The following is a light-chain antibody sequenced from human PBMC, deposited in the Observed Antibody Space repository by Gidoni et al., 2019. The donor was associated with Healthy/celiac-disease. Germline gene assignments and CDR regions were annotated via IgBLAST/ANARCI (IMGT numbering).Light chain of an antibody. CDR1: SSDVGSYNL. CDR3: CSYAGSRV. CDR2: EGS. J-gene: IGLJ3*02. V-gene: IGLV2-23*01. Sequence: QSALTQPASVSGSPGQSITISCTGTSSDVGSYNLVSWYQQHPGKAPKLMIYEGSKRPSGVSNRCSGSKSGNTASLTISGLQDEDEADYCCCSYAGSRVFGGGTKLTVL.